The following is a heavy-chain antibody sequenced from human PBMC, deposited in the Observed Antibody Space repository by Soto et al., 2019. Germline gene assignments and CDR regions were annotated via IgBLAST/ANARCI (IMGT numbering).Heavy chain of an antibody. J-gene: IGHJ1*01. Sequence: ETLSLTCTVSGGSISSYYWSWVRQAPGKGLEWVSVIYSGGSTYYADSVKGRFTISRDNSKNTLYLQMNSLRAEDTAVYYCARDRVESGYPEYFQHWGQGTLVTVSS. CDR3: ARDRVESGYPEYFQH. CDR1: GGSISSYY. V-gene: IGHV3-53*01. D-gene: IGHD3-22*01. CDR2: IYSGGST.